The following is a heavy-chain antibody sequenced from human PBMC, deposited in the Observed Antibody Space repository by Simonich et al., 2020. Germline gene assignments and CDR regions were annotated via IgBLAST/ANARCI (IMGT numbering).Heavy chain of an antibody. CDR2: ISISSIYI. J-gene: IGHJ6*02. Sequence: EVQLVESGGGLVKPGWSLRLSCAASGFTFSSYSMNWVRQAPGKGLECVSSISISSIYIYYADSVKGRITISRDNAKNSLYLQRNSLRAEDTAVYYCARWIAVAGTGAYGMDVWGQGTTVTVSS. D-gene: IGHD6-19*01. CDR1: GFTFSSYS. V-gene: IGHV3-21*01. CDR3: ARWIAVAGTGAYGMDV.